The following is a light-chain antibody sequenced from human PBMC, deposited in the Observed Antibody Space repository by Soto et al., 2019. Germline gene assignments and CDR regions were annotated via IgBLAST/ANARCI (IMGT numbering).Light chain of an antibody. CDR1: NIGSKN. CDR3: QVWDSYSDHYV. CDR2: YDS. J-gene: IGLJ1*01. V-gene: IGLV3-21*04. Sequence: SYELTQPPSVSVAPGKTARITCGGNNIGSKNVHWYQQKPGQAPVLVIYYDSDRPSGIPERFSGSNSGNTATLTISRVEAGDEADYYCQVWDSYSDHYVFGTGTKLT.